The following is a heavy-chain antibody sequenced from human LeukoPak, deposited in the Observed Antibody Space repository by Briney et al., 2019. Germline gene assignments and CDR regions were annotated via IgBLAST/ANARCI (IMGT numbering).Heavy chain of an antibody. V-gene: IGHV3-48*03. CDR3: ARDLDGGNWYFDL. Sequence: GGSLRLSCAASGFTFSSYEMNWVRQAPGKGVEGVSYISSSGSTIYYADSVKGRFTISRDKAKNSLYLQMNSLRAEDTAVYYCARDLDGGNWYFDLWGRGTLVTVSS. CDR2: ISSSGSTI. CDR1: GFTFSSYE. D-gene: IGHD4-23*01. J-gene: IGHJ2*01.